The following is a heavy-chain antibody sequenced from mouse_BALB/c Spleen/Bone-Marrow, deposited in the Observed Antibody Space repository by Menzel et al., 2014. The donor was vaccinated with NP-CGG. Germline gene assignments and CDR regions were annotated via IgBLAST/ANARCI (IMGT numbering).Heavy chain of an antibody. J-gene: IGHJ4*01. CDR3: ARWGNYGDYAMDY. CDR2: IYPGNVNT. D-gene: IGHD2-1*01. Sequence: QAQLQQSGPELVKPGASVRISCKASGYTFTSYYIHWVKQRPGQGLEWIGWIYPGNVNTKYNEKFKGKATLTADKSSSTAYMQLSSLTSEDSAVYFCARWGNYGDYAMDYWGQGTSVTVSS. V-gene: IGHV1S56*01. CDR1: GYTFTSYY.